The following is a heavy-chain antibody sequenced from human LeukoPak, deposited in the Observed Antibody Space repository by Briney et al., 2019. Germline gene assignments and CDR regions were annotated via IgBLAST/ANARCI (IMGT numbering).Heavy chain of an antibody. CDR3: AREDTAMVLYYFDY. D-gene: IGHD5-18*01. J-gene: IGHJ4*02. CDR1: XXTFSSYS. Sequence: GGSLRLSCAAXXXTFSSYSMNXVXQXPXXXXXXXSSISSSSSYIYYADSVKGRFTISRDNAKNSLYLQMNSLRAEDTAVYYCAREDTAMVLYYFDYWGQGTLVTVSS. V-gene: IGHV3-21*01. CDR2: ISSSSSYI.